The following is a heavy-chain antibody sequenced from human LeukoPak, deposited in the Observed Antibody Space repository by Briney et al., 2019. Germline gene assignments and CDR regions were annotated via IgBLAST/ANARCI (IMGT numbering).Heavy chain of an antibody. Sequence: GGSLRLSCAASGFSVSSNYMHWVRQAPGKGLEWVSVIYGGGGTDYADSVKGRLTISRDTSTNTVYLQMSSLRAEDTAVYYCARSRLGYSNFDFWGQGALVTVSS. CDR1: GFSVSSNY. J-gene: IGHJ4*02. D-gene: IGHD4-11*01. CDR3: ARSRLGYSNFDF. CDR2: IYGGGGT. V-gene: IGHV3-53*01.